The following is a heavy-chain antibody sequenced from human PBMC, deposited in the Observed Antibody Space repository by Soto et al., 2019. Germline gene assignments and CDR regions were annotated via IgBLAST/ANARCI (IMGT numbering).Heavy chain of an antibody. CDR3: AYRKGAATGTGNWFDP. J-gene: IGHJ5*02. CDR2: FYWDDDK. D-gene: IGHD1-1*01. Sequence: QITLKEPGPTLVKPTETLTLTCTFSGFSLTTHGVGVGWLRQPPGKALEWLGLFYWDDDKRYIPSLENRLTITKDTSKNQVVLTMTNMDPEDTGTYYCAYRKGAATGTGNWFDPGGQGPQVTVSS. CDR1: GFSLTTHGVG. V-gene: IGHV2-5*02.